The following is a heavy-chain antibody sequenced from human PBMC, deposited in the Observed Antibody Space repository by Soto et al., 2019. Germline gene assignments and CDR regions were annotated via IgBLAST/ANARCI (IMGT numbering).Heavy chain of an antibody. J-gene: IGHJ5*02. V-gene: IGHV4-39*01. CDR3: ARHTLDTAILEYNWFDP. CDR2: IYYSGST. CDR1: GGSISSSSYY. Sequence: SETLSLTCTVSGGSISSSSYYWGWIRQPPGKGLEWIGSIYYSGSTYYNPSLKSRVTISVDTSKNQFSLKLSSVTAADTAVYYCARHTLDTAILEYNWFDPWGQGTLVTVSS. D-gene: IGHD5-18*01.